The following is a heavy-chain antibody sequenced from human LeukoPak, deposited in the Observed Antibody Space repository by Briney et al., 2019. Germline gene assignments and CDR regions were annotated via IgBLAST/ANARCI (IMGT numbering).Heavy chain of an antibody. CDR1: GFTFSSYA. D-gene: IGHD3-3*01. J-gene: IGHJ4*02. V-gene: IGHV3-23*01. Sequence: GGSLRLSCAASGFTFSSYAMSWVRQAPGKVLEWVSPNSGSGGSTYYADSVKGRFTISRDNSKNTLYLQMNSLRAEDTAVYYCAKSTPRFLDRGVFPTGYWGQGTLVTVSS. CDR3: AKSTPRFLDRGVFPTGY. CDR2: NSGSGGST.